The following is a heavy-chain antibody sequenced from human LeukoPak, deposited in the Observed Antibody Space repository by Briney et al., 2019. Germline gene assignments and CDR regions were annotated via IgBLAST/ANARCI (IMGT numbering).Heavy chain of an antibody. D-gene: IGHD2-15*01. CDR3: ARYCGAASCYSGFDY. V-gene: IGHV3-23*01. J-gene: IGHJ4*02. CDR1: GFTFGSYV. Sequence: GGSLRLSCAASGFTFGSYVMSWVSQAPGEGPEWVSAISGDGGTYYADSVKGRFTISRDNSKNTLYLQMNSLGGEDTALYYCARYCGAASCYSGFDYWGQGTLVTVAS. CDR2: ISGDGGT.